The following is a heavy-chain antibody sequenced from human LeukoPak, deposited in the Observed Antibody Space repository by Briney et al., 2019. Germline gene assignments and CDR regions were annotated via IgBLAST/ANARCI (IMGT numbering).Heavy chain of an antibody. D-gene: IGHD5-18*01. CDR3: ARSRGFSYGFNFDY. CDR1: GGSINSGSFY. J-gene: IGHJ4*02. CDR2: IYSGGHT. Sequence: SETMSLTCNDSGGSINSGSFYWGWIRQPAGKGLEWIGRIYSGGHTNYNPSLKSRVTVSADTSKNQFSLNLSSVTAADTAVYYCARSRGFSYGFNFDYWGQGTLVTVSS. V-gene: IGHV4-61*02.